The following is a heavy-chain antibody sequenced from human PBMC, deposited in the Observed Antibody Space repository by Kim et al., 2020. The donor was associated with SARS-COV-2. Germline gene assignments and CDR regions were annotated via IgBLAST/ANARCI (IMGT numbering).Heavy chain of an antibody. Sequence: GEGRLTISRDNSKNTLYLQMNSLRAEDTAVYYCAKAGTIVAAGLRNWFDPWGQGTLVTVSS. V-gene: IGHV3-23*01. J-gene: IGHJ5*02. D-gene: IGHD6-13*01. CDR3: AKAGTIVAAGLRNWFDP.